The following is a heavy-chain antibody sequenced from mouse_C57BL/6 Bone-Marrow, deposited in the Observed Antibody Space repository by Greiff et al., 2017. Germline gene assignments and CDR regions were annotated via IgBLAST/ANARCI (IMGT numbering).Heavy chain of an antibody. Sequence: VQLQQSGPELVKPGASVKISCKASGYTFTDYYMNWVKQSHGKSLEWIGDINPNNGGTSYNQKFKVKATLTVDTSSSTAYMELRSLTSEDSAVYYCATYGNYEAYWGQGTLVTVSA. V-gene: IGHV1-26*01. CDR3: ATYGNYEAY. J-gene: IGHJ3*01. CDR2: INPNNGGT. D-gene: IGHD2-1*01. CDR1: GYTFTDYY.